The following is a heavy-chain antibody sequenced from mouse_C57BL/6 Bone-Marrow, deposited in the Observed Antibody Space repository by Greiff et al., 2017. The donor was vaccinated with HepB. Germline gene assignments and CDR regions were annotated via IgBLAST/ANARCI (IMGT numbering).Heavy chain of an antibody. V-gene: IGHV1-31*01. J-gene: IGHJ4*01. Sequence: EVQRVESGPELVKPGASVKISCKASGYSFTGYYMHWVKQSHGNILDWIGYIYPYNGVSSYNQKFKGKATLTVDKSSSTAYMELRSLTSEDSAVYYCARRLRRGCYYAMDYWGQGTSVTVSS. CDR3: ARRLRRGCYYAMDY. CDR2: IYPYNGVS. D-gene: IGHD2-4*01. CDR1: GYSFTGYY.